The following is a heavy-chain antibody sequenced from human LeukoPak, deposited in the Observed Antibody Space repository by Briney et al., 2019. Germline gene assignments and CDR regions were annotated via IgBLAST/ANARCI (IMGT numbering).Heavy chain of an antibody. J-gene: IGHJ4*02. D-gene: IGHD3-16*02. CDR3: AKERAGYTNPYYFDY. CDR1: GGSFSGYY. CDR2: ISGSGANT. V-gene: IGHV3-23*01. Sequence: PSETLSLTCAVYGGSFSGYYWSWIRQPPGKGLEWVSTISGSGANTYYADSVRGRFTISRDNSKNTLYLHMNSLRAEDTAVYYCAKERAGYTNPYYFDYWGQGTLVTVSS.